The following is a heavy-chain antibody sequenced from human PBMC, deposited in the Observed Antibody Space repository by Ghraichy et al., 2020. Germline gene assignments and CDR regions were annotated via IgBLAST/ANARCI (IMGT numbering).Heavy chain of an antibody. Sequence: GESLNISCKGSGYGFTSYWIGWVRQMPGKGLEWMAIIYPGDSDTRYSPSFQGQVTISADKSISTTYLQWSSLKASDTAMYYCARFIAPRINREGFDPWGQGTLVTVSS. J-gene: IGHJ5*02. V-gene: IGHV5-51*01. D-gene: IGHD1-14*01. CDR1: GYGFTSYW. CDR3: ARFIAPRINREGFDP. CDR2: IYPGDSDT.